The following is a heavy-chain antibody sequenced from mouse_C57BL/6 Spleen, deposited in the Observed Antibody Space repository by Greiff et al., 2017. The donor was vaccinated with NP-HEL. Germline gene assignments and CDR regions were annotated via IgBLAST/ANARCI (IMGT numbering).Heavy chain of an antibody. CDR1: GYSITSDY. CDR3: ARYYYGSYYAMDY. D-gene: IGHD2-2*01. J-gene: IGHJ4*01. V-gene: IGHV3-8*01. CDR2: ISYSGST. Sequence: EVKLMESGPGLAKPSQTLSLTCSVTGYSITSDYWNWIRKFPGNKLEYMGYISYSGSTYYNPSLKSRISITRDTSKNQYYLQLNSVTTEDTATYYCARYYYGSYYAMDYWGQGTSVTVSS.